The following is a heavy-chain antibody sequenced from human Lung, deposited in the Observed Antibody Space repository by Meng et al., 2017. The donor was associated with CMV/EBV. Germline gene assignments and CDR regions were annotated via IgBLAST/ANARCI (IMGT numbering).Heavy chain of an antibody. D-gene: IGHD3-16*01. CDR2: IYYSGST. CDR1: SGSISSGGYY. J-gene: IGHJ4*02. Sequence: SXTXSLXCTVSSGSISSGGYYWSWIRQHPGKGLEWIGYIYYSGSTYYNPSLKSRVTISVDTSKNQFSLKLSSVTAADTAVYYCARGLKYYDYVWGTGGQGTXVTVSS. V-gene: IGHV4-31*03. CDR3: ARGLKYYDYVWGT.